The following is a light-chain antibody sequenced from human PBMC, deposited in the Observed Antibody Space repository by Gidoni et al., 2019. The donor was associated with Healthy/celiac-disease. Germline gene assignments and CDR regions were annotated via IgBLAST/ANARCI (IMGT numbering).Light chain of an antibody. J-gene: IGKJ1*01. CDR1: QSISSY. V-gene: IGKV1-39*01. Sequence: DIQMTQSPSSLSASVGDRVTITCRASQSISSYLNWYQQKPGKAPKRLIYAASSLQSGVPSRFSGSGSGTDFTLTISSLQPEDFATYYCQQSYSTPPTCGQGTKVEIK. CDR3: QQSYSTPPT. CDR2: AAS.